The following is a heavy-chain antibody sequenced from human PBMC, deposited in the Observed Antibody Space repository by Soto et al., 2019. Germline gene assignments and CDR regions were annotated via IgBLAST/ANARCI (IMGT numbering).Heavy chain of an antibody. V-gene: IGHV3-23*01. CDR3: VKGAVNYVYYSGCCDSGNGFDI. D-gene: IGHD2-15*01. J-gene: IGHJ3*02. CDR1: GFTFSSYS. CDR2: ISVSGGST. Sequence: PAGSLRLSCAASGFTFSSYSMSWVRQAPGKGLEWVSAISVSGGSTYYADSMKGRFTISRDNTKNTQHLQMKSMRSDDTAEYYFVKGAVNYVYYSGCCDSGNGFDIWGQGTMVTVSS.